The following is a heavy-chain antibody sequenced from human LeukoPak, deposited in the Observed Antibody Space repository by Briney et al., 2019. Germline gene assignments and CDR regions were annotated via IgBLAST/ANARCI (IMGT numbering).Heavy chain of an antibody. D-gene: IGHD3-3*01. CDR1: GGSISSYY. Sequence: SETLSLTCTVSGGSISSYYWSWIRQPAGKGLELIGRIYTSGSTNYNPSLKSRVTMSVDTSKNQFSLKLSSVTAADTAVYYCARDHNDFWSGYFTFDYWGQGTLVTVSS. CDR2: IYTSGST. J-gene: IGHJ4*02. V-gene: IGHV4-4*07. CDR3: ARDHNDFWSGYFTFDY.